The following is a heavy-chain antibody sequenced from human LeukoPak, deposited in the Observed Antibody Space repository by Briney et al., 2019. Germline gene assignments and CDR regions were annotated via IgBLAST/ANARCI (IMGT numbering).Heavy chain of an antibody. CDR3: ARKSGWNLDY. CDR1: GGFISTSNW. Sequence: DPSETLSLTCRVSGGFISTSNWWSWVRQSPGKGLEWIGEIYHSGGTNYNPSLKSRVTISVDKSKNQFSLRLNSVTGADTAVYYCARKSGWNLDYWGQGTLVAVSP. CDR2: IYHSGGT. V-gene: IGHV4-4*02. J-gene: IGHJ4*02. D-gene: IGHD6-19*01.